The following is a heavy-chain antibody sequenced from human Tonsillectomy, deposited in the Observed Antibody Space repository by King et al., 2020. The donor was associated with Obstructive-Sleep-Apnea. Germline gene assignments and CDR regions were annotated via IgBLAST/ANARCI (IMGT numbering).Heavy chain of an antibody. V-gene: IGHV1-69*04. CDR2: IIPILGIA. CDR1: GGTFNNYA. J-gene: IGHJ6*02. Sequence: QLVQSGAEVKKPGSSVKVSCKASGGTFNNYAITWVRQAPGQGLEWMGRIIPILGIANYAQNFQGRVTITADKSTSTAYMELSSLRSEDTAVYYCAGRDLMDVWGQGTTVTVSS. CDR3: AGRDLMDV.